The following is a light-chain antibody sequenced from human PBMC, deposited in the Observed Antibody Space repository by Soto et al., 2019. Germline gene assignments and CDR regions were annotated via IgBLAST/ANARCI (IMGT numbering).Light chain of an antibody. J-gene: IGKJ4*01. V-gene: IGKV3-15*01. CDR3: QPYNNWPLT. Sequence: EIVMTQSPAPLSVSPWEGATLSRWASQSVSSNLAWYQQKPGQAPRLLIYGASTRATGVPTRFSGSRSGAEFTLTINSLQSEDFAVYYCQPYNNWPLTFGGGTKVDI. CDR2: GAS. CDR1: QSVSSN.